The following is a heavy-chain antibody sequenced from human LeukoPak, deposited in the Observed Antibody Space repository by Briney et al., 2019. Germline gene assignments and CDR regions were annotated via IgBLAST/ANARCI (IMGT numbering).Heavy chain of an antibody. J-gene: IGHJ4*02. CDR3: ARGRLGIEPFDFDY. V-gene: IGHV4-59*01. D-gene: IGHD7-27*01. Sequence: KPSETLSLTCTVSGGSISSYYWSWIRQPPGKGLEWIGYIYYSGSTNYNPSLKSRVTISVDTSKNQFSLKLSSVTAADTAVYYCARGRLGIEPFDFDYWGQGTRVTVSS. CDR1: GGSISSYY. CDR2: IYYSGST.